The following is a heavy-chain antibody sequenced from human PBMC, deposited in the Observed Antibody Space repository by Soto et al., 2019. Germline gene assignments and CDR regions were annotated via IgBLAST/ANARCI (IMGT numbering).Heavy chain of an antibody. Sequence: SLRLFCAASGFTFTAFAIHWVRQAPGKGLEWLAVISYDGRQSQYADSVKGRLTLSRDDSKNTAFLQMNSLTTEDTAIYYCAKDRYSDSYYFDYWGQGTLVTVSS. D-gene: IGHD3-9*01. J-gene: IGHJ4*02. CDR1: GFTFTAFA. CDR2: ISYDGRQS. V-gene: IGHV3-30*04. CDR3: AKDRYSDSYYFDY.